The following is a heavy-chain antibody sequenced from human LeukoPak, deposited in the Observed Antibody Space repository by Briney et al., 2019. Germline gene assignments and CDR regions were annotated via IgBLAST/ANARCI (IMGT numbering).Heavy chain of an antibody. CDR3: AREGGLRYFDWLSPFDYYMDV. Sequence: SVKVSCKASGGTFSSYAISWVRQAPGQGPEWMGGIIPIFGTANYAQKFQGRVTITADESTSTAYMELSSLRSEDTAVYYCAREGGLRYFDWLSPFDYYMDVWGKGTTVTISS. CDR1: GGTFSSYA. CDR2: IIPIFGTA. V-gene: IGHV1-69*13. D-gene: IGHD3-9*01. J-gene: IGHJ6*03.